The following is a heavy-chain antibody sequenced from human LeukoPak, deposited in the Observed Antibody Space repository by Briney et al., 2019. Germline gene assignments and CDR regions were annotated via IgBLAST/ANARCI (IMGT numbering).Heavy chain of an antibody. V-gene: IGHV4-39*07. Sequence: PSETLSLTCTVSGGSFTDYYWGWIRQPPGKGLEWIGSIYYRGNTFYNPSLRNRVSISIDTSKNQFSLKLSSVTAADTAVYYCARGGYSSSWSPYNWFDPWGQGTLVTVSS. CDR2: IYYRGNT. CDR3: ARGGYSSSWSPYNWFDP. D-gene: IGHD6-13*01. J-gene: IGHJ5*02. CDR1: GGSFTDYY.